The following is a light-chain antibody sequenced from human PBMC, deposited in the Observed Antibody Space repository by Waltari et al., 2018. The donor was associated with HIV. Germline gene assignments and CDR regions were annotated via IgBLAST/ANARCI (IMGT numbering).Light chain of an antibody. Sequence: QSDLTQPRSVSGSPGQSVTISCTGTSRDVGGYDSVSWYLQHPGKVPKLIIYEVIKRPSGVPDRFSGSKSGNTASLTISGLQTEDEADYFCCSYAGTYTYVLFGGGTKLTVL. J-gene: IGLJ3*02. CDR3: CSYAGTYTYVL. V-gene: IGLV2-11*01. CDR2: EVI. CDR1: SRDVGGYDS.